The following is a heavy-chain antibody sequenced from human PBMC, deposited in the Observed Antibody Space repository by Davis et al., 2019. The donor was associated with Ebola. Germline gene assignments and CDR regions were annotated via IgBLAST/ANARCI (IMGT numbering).Heavy chain of an antibody. CDR3: ASGGIWFGENY. Sequence: GESLKISCAASGFTFSDYYMSWVRQAPGKGLEWVSVIYSGGSTYYADSVKGRFTISRDNSKNTLYLQMNSLRAEDTAVYYCASGGIWFGENYWGQGTLVTVSS. V-gene: IGHV3-66*01. J-gene: IGHJ4*02. CDR2: IYSGGST. CDR1: GFTFSDYY. D-gene: IGHD3-10*01.